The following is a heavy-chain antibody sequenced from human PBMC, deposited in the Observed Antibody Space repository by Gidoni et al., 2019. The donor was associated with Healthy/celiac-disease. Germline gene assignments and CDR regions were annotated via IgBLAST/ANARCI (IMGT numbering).Heavy chain of an antibody. CDR3: ARQYCSSTSCYGLDY. CDR2: IYPGDADT. J-gene: IGHJ4*02. D-gene: IGHD2-2*01. Sequence: EVQLVQSGAEVKTPGESLKISCKGSGYSFTSYWIGWVRQMPGKGLEWMGIIYPGDADTRYSPSFQGQVTISADKSISTAYLQWSSLKASDTAMYYCARQYCSSTSCYGLDYWGQGTLVTVSS. V-gene: IGHV5-51*01. CDR1: GYSFTSYW.